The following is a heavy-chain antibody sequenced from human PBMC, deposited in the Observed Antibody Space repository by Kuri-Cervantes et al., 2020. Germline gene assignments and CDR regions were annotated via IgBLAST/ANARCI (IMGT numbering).Heavy chain of an antibody. CDR2: IDYSGST. CDR1: GGSISSYY. CDR3: ASTVAAAGQNWFDP. J-gene: IGHJ5*02. Sequence: GSLRLSCTVSGGSISSYYWSWIRQSPGKGLEWIGYIDYSGSTNYNPSLKSRVTISVDTSKNQFSLKLSSVTAADTAVYYCASTVAAAGQNWFDPWGQGTLVTVSS. D-gene: IGHD6-13*01. V-gene: IGHV4-59*01.